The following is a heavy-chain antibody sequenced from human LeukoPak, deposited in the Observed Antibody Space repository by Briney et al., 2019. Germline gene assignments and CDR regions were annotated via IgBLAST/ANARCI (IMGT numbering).Heavy chain of an antibody. V-gene: IGHV4-34*01. D-gene: IGHD1-26*01. J-gene: IGHJ6*02. Sequence: SETLSLTCAVYGGSFSGYYWSWLRRPPGKGLEWMGEINHSGSTNYNPSLKSRVTISVDTSKNQFSLKLSSVTAADTAVYYCARVPIGFRGMDVWGQGTTVTVSS. CDR1: GGSFSGYY. CDR3: ARVPIGFRGMDV. CDR2: INHSGST.